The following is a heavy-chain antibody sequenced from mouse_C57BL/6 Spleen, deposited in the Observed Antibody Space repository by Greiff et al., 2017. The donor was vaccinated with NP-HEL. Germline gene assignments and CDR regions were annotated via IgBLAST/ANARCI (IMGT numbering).Heavy chain of an antibody. CDR3: ARSRLRDYAMDY. J-gene: IGHJ4*01. Sequence: VQLQQSGPELVKPGASVKISCKASGYAFSSSWMNWVKQRPGKGLEWIGRIYPGDGDTNYNGKFKGKATLTADKSSSTAYMQLSSLTSEDSAVYFCARSRLRDYAMDYWGQGTSVTVSS. CDR2: IYPGDGDT. V-gene: IGHV1-82*01. CDR1: GYAFSSSW. D-gene: IGHD1-2*01.